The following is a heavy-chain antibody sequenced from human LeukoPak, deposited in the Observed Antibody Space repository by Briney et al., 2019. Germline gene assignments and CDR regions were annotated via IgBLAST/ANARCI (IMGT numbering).Heavy chain of an antibody. CDR1: GFLLSNHW. CDR3: ARNNDMDV. J-gene: IGHJ6*02. V-gene: IGHV3-7*03. D-gene: IGHD1/OR15-1a*01. CDR2: MNKDGSEK. Sequence: GSSLRLSCAASGFLLSNHWMTWVRQAPGKGPEWEANMNKDGSEKYYVDSVKGRFTISRDTAKNSLYLQMNNLRAEDTALYYCARNNDMDVWGQGTTVIVSS.